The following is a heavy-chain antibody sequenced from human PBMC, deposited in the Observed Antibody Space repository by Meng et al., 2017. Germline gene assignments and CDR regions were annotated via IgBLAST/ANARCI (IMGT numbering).Heavy chain of an antibody. CDR2: INPKSGDT. J-gene: IGHJ4*02. D-gene: IGHD6-25*01. CDR3: ARDEDISAAGKLFGDY. CDR1: GYNFPDYY. Sequence: QVQLVQSGAERKKPGASVKVSCKPSGYNFPDYYIHWVRRAPGQGLEWMGRINPKSGDTHYAQKFQARVTMTGDTSISTAYMELSGLRSDDTVMYYCARDEDISAAGKLFGDYWGQGTLVTVSS. V-gene: IGHV1-2*05.